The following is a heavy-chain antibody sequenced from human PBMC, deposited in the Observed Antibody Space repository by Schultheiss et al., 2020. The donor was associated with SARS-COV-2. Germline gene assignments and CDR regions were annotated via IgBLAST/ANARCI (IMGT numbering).Heavy chain of an antibody. J-gene: IGHJ4*02. CDR3: ATGPFYGDYVVE. V-gene: IGHV4-59*01. CDR1: GGSISSYY. Sequence: SETLSLTCTVSGGSISSYYWSWIRQPPGKGLEWIGYIYYSGSTNYNPSLKSRVTISVDTSKNQFSLKLSSVTAADTAVYYCATGPFYGDYVVEWGQGTLVTVSS. D-gene: IGHD4-17*01. CDR2: IYYSGST.